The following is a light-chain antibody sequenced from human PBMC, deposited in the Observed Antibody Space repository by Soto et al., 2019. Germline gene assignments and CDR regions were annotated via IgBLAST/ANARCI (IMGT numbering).Light chain of an antibody. CDR2: DVS. V-gene: IGLV2-14*01. CDR3: SSYTSSSTLVV. J-gene: IGLJ2*01. Sequence: QSVLTQPASVSGSPGQSITISCTGTSSDVGGYNYVSWYQQHPGKAPKLMIYDVSNRPSGVSNRFSGSKSGNTASLTISGLXAXDEADYYCSSYTSSSTLVVFGGGTKVTVL. CDR1: SSDVGGYNY.